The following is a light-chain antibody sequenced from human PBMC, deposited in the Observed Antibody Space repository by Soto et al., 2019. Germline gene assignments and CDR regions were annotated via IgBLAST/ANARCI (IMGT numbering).Light chain of an antibody. CDR3: CAYSGSYTYV. Sequence: QSALTQPRSVSGSPGQSVTISCTGTSSDVGGYNSVSWYQQHTGKAPKLMIYDVSKRPSGVPDRFSVSTSGNTASLTISGLQADDEADYYCCAYSGSYTYVFGTGTKVTVL. J-gene: IGLJ1*01. V-gene: IGLV2-11*01. CDR2: DVS. CDR1: SSDVGGYNS.